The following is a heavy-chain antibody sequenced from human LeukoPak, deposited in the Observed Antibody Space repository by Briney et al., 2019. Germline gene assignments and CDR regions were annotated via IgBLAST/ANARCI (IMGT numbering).Heavy chain of an antibody. V-gene: IGHV3-74*01. CDR1: GFTFSSYA. D-gene: IGHD1-1*01. CDR3: ATDSPETAAFDY. J-gene: IGHJ4*02. Sequence: GGSLRLSCAASGFTFSSYAMHWVRQAPGKGLVWVSRVKSDGSSTSYADSVKGRFTISRDNAKNSLYLQMDSLRAEDTAVYYCATDSPETAAFDYWGQGTLVTVSS. CDR2: VKSDGSST.